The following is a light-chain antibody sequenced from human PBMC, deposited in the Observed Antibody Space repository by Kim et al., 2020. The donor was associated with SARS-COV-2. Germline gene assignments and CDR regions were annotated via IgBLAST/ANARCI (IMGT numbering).Light chain of an antibody. CDR2: GAN. V-gene: IGLV6-57*03. J-gene: IGLJ3*02. CDR3: QSFDSSNLWV. CDR1: SGAIASFY. Sequence: KTVTSACTRSSGAIASFYVQWYQQRPGSAPTTVIYGANQRPSGVPDRFSGSIAQSSGSASLTISGLRTEDEADYYCQSFDSSNLWVFGGGTQLTVL.